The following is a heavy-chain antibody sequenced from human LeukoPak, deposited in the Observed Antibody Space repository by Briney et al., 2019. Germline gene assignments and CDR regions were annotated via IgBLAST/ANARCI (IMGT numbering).Heavy chain of an antibody. CDR2: IWYDGNNK. V-gene: IGHV3-33*01. CDR1: GFTFSSYG. CDR3: ARDRVGGTNYFDY. Sequence: GGSLRLSCAASGFTFSSYGMHWVRQAPGKGLEWVAIIWYDGNNKFYADSVKGRFTISRDNSKNTLYLQMNSLRAEDTAVYYCARDRVGGTNYFDYWGRGTLVTVSS. J-gene: IGHJ4*02. D-gene: IGHD1-26*01.